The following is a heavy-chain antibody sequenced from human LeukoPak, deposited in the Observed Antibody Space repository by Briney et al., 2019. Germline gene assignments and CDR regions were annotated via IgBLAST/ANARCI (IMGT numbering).Heavy chain of an antibody. V-gene: IGHV3-20*04. CDR2: INWNGGST. D-gene: IGHD2-2*01. CDR3: ARTYCSSTSCHYYYYMDV. CDR1: GFTFDDYG. J-gene: IGHJ6*03. Sequence: GGSLRLSCAASGFTFDDYGMSWVRQAPGKGLEWVSGINWNGGSTGYADSVKGRFTISRDNAKNSLYLQMNSLRAEDTALYYCARTYCSSTSCHYYYYMDVWGKGTTVTVSS.